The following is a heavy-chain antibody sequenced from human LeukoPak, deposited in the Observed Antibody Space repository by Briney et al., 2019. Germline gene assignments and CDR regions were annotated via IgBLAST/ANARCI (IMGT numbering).Heavy chain of an antibody. Sequence: GASVKVSCKASGYTLTSYGISWVRQAPGQGLERMGWISAYNGNTNYAQKLQGRVTMTTDTSTSTAYMELRSLRSDDTAVYYCARDGQYDSSGLGAFDIWGQGTLVTVSS. CDR3: ARDGQYDSSGLGAFDI. CDR1: GYTLTSYG. D-gene: IGHD3-22*01. CDR2: ISAYNGNT. V-gene: IGHV1-18*01. J-gene: IGHJ3*02.